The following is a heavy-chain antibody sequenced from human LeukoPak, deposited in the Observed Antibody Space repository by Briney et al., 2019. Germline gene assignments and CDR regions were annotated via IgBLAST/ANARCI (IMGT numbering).Heavy chain of an antibody. CDR3: ARDYGNAGGLFDY. CDR1: GFTFSSYS. Sequence: GGSLRLSCAASGFTFSSYSMNWVRQAPGKGLEWVSSISSSSSYIYYADSVKGRFTISRDNAENSLYLQMNSLRAEDTAVYYCARDYGNAGGLFDYWGQGTLVTVSS. CDR2: ISSSSSYI. V-gene: IGHV3-21*01. J-gene: IGHJ4*02. D-gene: IGHD4-11*01.